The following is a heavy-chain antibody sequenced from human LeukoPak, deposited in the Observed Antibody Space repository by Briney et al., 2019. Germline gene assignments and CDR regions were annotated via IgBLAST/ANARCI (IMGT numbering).Heavy chain of an antibody. CDR1: GFTVSSNY. Sequence: GGSLRLSCAASGFTVSSNYMSWVRQAPGKGLEWVSVIYSGGSTYYADSVKGRFTISRDNSKNTLYLQMNSLRAEDTAVYYCARDLGYSSSRYYYWGQGTLVTVSS. V-gene: IGHV3-66*02. J-gene: IGHJ4*02. CDR2: IYSGGST. CDR3: ARDLGYSSSRYYY. D-gene: IGHD6-13*01.